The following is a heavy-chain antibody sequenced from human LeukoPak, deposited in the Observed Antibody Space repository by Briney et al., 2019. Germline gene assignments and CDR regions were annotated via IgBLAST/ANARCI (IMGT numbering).Heavy chain of an antibody. Sequence: GGSPRLSCTASGFTFGDYTMSWFRQAPGKGLEWVGFIRSKAYGGTTEYAASVKGRFIISRDDSKSIAYLQMNSLKTEDTAVYYCTSRITMVRGVITELDYWGQGTLVTVSS. CDR1: GFTFGDYT. D-gene: IGHD3-10*01. V-gene: IGHV3-49*03. J-gene: IGHJ4*02. CDR2: IRSKAYGGTT. CDR3: TSRITMVRGVITELDY.